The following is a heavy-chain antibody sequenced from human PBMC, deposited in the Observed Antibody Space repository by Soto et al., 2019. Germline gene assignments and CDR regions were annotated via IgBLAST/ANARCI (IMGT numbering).Heavy chain of an antibody. J-gene: IGHJ3*02. Sequence: QVQLQESGPGLVKPSETLSLTCTVSGGSISSYYWSWIRQPPGKGLEWIGYLYKTGNTNYNPSLKSRVTISGDTSDNPFALKLSSVTAADTALYYCARKYCTSPSCNDAFDIWGQGTMVIVSS. CDR1: GGSISSYY. CDR3: ARKYCTSPSCNDAFDI. V-gene: IGHV4-59*08. D-gene: IGHD2-2*01. CDR2: LYKTGNT.